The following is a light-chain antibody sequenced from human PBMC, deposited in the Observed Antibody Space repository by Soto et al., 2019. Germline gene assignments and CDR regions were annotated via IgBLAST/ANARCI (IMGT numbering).Light chain of an antibody. V-gene: IGKV1-27*01. CDR3: QKYNSAPFT. Sequence: IQMTHSPSSLSASVVYRVTITCRASQGIINYLAWYQQKPGKVPKLLIYAASTLQSGVPSRFSGSGSGTDFTLTISSLQPEDVATYYCQKYNSAPFTFGGGTKVDIK. CDR2: AAS. CDR1: QGIINY. J-gene: IGKJ4*01.